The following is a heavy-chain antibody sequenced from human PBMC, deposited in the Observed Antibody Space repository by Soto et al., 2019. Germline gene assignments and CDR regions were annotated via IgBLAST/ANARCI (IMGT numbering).Heavy chain of an antibody. CDR3: AKGNSSNWPTPYYFDY. J-gene: IGHJ4*02. CDR2: ISHDGIVK. V-gene: IGHV3-30*18. D-gene: IGHD6-13*01. Sequence: PGGSLRLSCAASGFTFSNYDMHWVRQAPGKGLEWVAVISHDGIVKYYADSVKGRFTISRDNSKNTLYLQMNGLRTEDTAVYYCAKGNSSNWPTPYYFDYWGQGTLVTVSS. CDR1: GFTFSNYD.